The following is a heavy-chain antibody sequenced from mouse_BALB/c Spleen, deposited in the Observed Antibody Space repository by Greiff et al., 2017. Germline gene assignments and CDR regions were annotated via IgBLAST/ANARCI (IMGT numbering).Heavy chain of an antibody. CDR1: GFTFSSYG. J-gene: IGHJ2*01. CDR2: ISSGGST. V-gene: IGHV5-6-5*01. CDR3: ARGRTTVDPYLDY. Sequence: EVQGVESGGDLVTPGGSLKLSCAASGFTFSSYGMSWVRQTPEKRLEWVASISSGGSTYYPDSVKGRFTISRDNARNILYLQMSSLRSEDTAMYYCARGRTTVDPYLDYWGQGTTLTVSS. D-gene: IGHD1-1*01.